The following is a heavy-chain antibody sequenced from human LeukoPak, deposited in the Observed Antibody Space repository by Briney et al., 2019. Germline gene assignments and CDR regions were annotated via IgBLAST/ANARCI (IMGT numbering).Heavy chain of an antibody. V-gene: IGHV4-61*08. CDR3: ARHPHNWNYNWFDP. J-gene: IGHJ5*02. CDR2: IYYSGST. CDR1: GGSISSADYY. Sequence: PSETLSLTCTVSGGSISSADYYWSWIRQPPGKGLEWIGYIYYSGSTNYNPSLKSRVTISVDTSKNQFSLKLSSVTAADTAVYYCARHPHNWNYNWFDPWGQGTLVTVSS. D-gene: IGHD1-7*01.